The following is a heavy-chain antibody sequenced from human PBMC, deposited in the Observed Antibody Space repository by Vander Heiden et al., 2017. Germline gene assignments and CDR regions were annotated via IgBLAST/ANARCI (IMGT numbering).Heavy chain of an antibody. CDR2: INHRGST. Sequence: QVQLQQWGAGLLKPSETLSLTCAVYGGSFSGYYWSWIRPPPGKGLEWIGEINHRGSTNYKPSSKTRGTISVEPSNNQFSLKLSSVTAAATAGYYCAREGGGGSYSRWGQGTLGTVSS. D-gene: IGHD1-26*01. CDR1: GGSFSGYY. V-gene: IGHV4-34*01. CDR3: AREGGGGSYSR. J-gene: IGHJ4*02.